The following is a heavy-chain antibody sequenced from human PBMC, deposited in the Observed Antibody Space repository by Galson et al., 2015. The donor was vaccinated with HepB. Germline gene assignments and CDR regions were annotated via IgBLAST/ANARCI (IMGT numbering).Heavy chain of an antibody. CDR1: GFTFSSYG. CDR3: TTKNLPAATDY. J-gene: IGHJ4*02. Sequence: SLRLSCAASGFTFSSYGMHWVRQAPGKGLEWVGRIKSKTDGGTTDYAAPVKGRFTISRDDSENTLYLQMNSLKTDDTAVYYCTTKNLPAATDYWGQGTLVTVSS. V-gene: IGHV3-15*01. D-gene: IGHD2-2*01. CDR2: IKSKTDGGTT.